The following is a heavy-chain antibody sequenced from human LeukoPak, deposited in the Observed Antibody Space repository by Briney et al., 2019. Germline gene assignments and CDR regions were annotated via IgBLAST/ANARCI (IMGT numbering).Heavy chain of an antibody. J-gene: IGHJ4*02. CDR1: GFTFSSYG. CDR2: ISYDGSNI. D-gene: IGHD6-13*01. Sequence: PGGSLRLSCAASGFTFSSYGMHWVRQAPGKGLEWMAVISYDGSNICYADSVKGRFTISRDNSKNTLYLQMNSLRAEDTAVYYRAKDLRSSWSLDYWGQGTLVTVSS. CDR3: AKDLRSSWSLDY. V-gene: IGHV3-30*18.